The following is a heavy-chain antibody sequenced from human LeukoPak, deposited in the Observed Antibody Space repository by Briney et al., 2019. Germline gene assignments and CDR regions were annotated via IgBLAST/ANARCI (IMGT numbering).Heavy chain of an antibody. CDR3: AKSPSGRGGYNWFDP. Sequence: PSETLSLTCTVSGGSISNYYWSWIRQPPGKALEWIGYMYYSGSTNYNPSLKSRVTISVDTSKNQFSLNLSSVTAADTAVYYCAKSPSGRGGYNWFDPWGQGTLVTVSS. V-gene: IGHV4-59*12. J-gene: IGHJ5*02. D-gene: IGHD3-16*01. CDR1: GGSISNYY. CDR2: MYYSGST.